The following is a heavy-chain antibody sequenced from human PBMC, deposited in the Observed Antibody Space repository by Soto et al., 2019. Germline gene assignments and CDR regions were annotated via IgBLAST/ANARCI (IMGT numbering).Heavy chain of an antibody. V-gene: IGHV4-59*01. J-gene: IGHJ3*02. D-gene: IGHD6-19*01. CDR3: ARLGWTADRDAFDI. Sequence: SETLSLTCTVSGGSISSYYWSWIRQPPGKGLEWIGYIYYSGSTNYNPSLKSRVTISVDTSKNQFSLKLSSVTAADTAVYYCARLGWTADRDAFDIWGQGTMVTVSS. CDR1: GGSISSYY. CDR2: IYYSGST.